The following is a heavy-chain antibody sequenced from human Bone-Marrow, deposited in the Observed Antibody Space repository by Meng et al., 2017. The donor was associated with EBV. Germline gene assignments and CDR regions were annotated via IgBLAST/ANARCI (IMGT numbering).Heavy chain of an antibody. D-gene: IGHD2-15*01. CDR1: GYTFTSYG. CDR3: ARINCSGGSCYSPLWY. V-gene: IGHV1-18*01. CDR2: ISAYNGNT. J-gene: IGHJ4*02. Sequence: VQPVESGGEVKKPVASGKVSCKASGYTFTSYGISWVRQAPGQGLEWMGWISAYNGNTNYAQKLQGRVTMTTDTSTSTAYMELRSLRSDDTAVYYCARINCSGGSCYSPLWYWGQRTLVTVSS.